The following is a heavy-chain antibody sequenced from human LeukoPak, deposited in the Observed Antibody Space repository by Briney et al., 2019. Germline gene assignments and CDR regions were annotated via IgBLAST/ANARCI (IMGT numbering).Heavy chain of an antibody. D-gene: IGHD2-2*01. V-gene: IGHV3-30*18. CDR1: GFTFSSYG. CDR3: AKKYQLLDIDY. Sequence: GGSLGLSCAASGFTFSSYGMHWVRQAPGKGLEWVAVISYDGSNKYYADSVKGRFTISRDNSKNTLYLQINSLRAEDTAVYYCAKKYQLLDIDYWGQGTLVTVSS. CDR2: ISYDGSNK. J-gene: IGHJ4*02.